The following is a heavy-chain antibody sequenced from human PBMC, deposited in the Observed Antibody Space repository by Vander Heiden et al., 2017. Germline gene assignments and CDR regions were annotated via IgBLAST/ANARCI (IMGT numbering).Heavy chain of an antibody. CDR1: RFTFSNAW. D-gene: IGHD2-15*01. Sequence: EVQLVESGGGLVKPGGSLRLSCAASRFTFSNAWLSWVPQAPGKGLEWVGRIKSKTDGGTTDYAAPVKGRFTISRDDSKNTLYLQMNSLKTEDTAVYYCTTDRRYCSGGSCGDYWGQGTMVTVSS. CDR3: TTDRRYCSGGSCGDY. J-gene: IGHJ4*02. CDR2: IKSKTDGGTT. V-gene: IGHV3-15*01.